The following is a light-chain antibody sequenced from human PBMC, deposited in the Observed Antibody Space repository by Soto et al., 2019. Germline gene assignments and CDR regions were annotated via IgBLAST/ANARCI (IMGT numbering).Light chain of an antibody. J-gene: IGLJ1*01. CDR1: SSDVGGHNY. V-gene: IGLV2-8*01. CDR2: EVT. CDR3: CSYAGNNNV. Sequence: QSALTQPPSASGSPGQSVTISCTGTSSDVGGHNYVSWYQQHPGKAPKLMIYEVTQRPSGVPDRFSGSKSGNTASLTVSGLQAEDEADYYCCSYAGNNNVFGTGTSSPS.